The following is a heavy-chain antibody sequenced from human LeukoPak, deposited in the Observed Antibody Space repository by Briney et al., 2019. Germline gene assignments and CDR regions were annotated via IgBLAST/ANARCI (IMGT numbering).Heavy chain of an antibody. CDR2: IYYSGST. D-gene: IGHD5-12*01. CDR3: ARAAVDMVRFDP. Sequence: SQTLSLTCTVSGGSISSGDYYWSWIRQPPGKGLEWIGYIYYSGSTYYNPSLKSRVTISVDTSKNQFSLKLSSVTAADTAVYYCARAAVDMVRFDPWGQGTLVTVSS. J-gene: IGHJ5*02. CDR1: GGSISSGDYY. V-gene: IGHV4-30-4*01.